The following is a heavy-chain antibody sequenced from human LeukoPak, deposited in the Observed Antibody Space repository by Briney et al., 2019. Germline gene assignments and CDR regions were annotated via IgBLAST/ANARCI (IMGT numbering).Heavy chain of an antibody. D-gene: IGHD2-2*01. V-gene: IGHV1-18*01. Sequence: ASVKVSCKASGYTFTSYGISWVRQAPGQGLEWMGWISAYNGNTNYAQKLQGRVTMTTDTSTSTAYMELRSLRSDDTAVYYCARKGSNCSSTSCYRGWWFDPWGQGTLVTVSS. CDR1: GYTFTSYG. CDR2: ISAYNGNT. J-gene: IGHJ5*02. CDR3: ARKGSNCSSTSCYRGWWFDP.